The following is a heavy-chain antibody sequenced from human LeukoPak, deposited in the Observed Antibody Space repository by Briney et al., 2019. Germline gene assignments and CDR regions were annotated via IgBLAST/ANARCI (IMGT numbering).Heavy chain of an antibody. Sequence: GGSLRLSCAASGFTFSSYAMSWVRQAPGKGLEWVSAISGSGGSTYYADSVKGRFTISRDNSKNTLYLQMNSLRAEDTAVYYCAKDRARITIFGVVTIFDYWGQGTLVTVSS. D-gene: IGHD3-3*01. CDR1: GFTFSSYA. CDR2: ISGSGGST. V-gene: IGHV3-23*01. J-gene: IGHJ4*02. CDR3: AKDRARITIFGVVTIFDY.